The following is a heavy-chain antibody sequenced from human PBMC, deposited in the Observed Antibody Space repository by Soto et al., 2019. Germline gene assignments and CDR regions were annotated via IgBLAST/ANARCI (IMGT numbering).Heavy chain of an antibody. J-gene: IGHJ6*02. CDR1: GFPLSDYG. V-gene: IGHV3-33*01. CDR3: ARELEYYDYFGLDV. CDR2: LWSDGANS. Sequence: QVQLVESGGGVVQPGKSLRLSCEVSGFPLSDYGMHWVRQAPGKGLEWVAVLWSDGANSFYAGSVMGRFTVSRDTSKNTLFLEVESFRGDDTGVLYCARELEYYDYFGLDVWGQGTTVIVSS. D-gene: IGHD6-6*01.